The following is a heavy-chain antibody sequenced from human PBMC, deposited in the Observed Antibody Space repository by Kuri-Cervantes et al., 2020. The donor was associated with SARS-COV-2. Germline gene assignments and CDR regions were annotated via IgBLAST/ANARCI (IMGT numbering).Heavy chain of an antibody. CDR1: GYIFTNYY. CDR2: INPSGGGT. Sequence: ASVKVSCKASGYIFTNYYMSWVRQAPGQGLEWLGIINPSGGGTSYAQKFQGRVTMTRDTSTSTVYMELSSLRSEDTAVYYCARGRLSSDYFDYWGQGTLATVSS. CDR3: ARGRLSSDYFDY. J-gene: IGHJ4*02. V-gene: IGHV1-46*01. D-gene: IGHD6-6*01.